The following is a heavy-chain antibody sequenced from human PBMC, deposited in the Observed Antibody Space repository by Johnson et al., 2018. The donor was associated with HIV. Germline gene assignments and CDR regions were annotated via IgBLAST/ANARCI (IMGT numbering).Heavy chain of an antibody. Sequence: VQLVEPGGGLVQPGRSLRLSCTASGLTFSSYGKPWLRQAPGNGLESEAGMWYDGRKKYYVESVQGLFTISRDNSKNTLYLQMNSLRAEDTAVYYCSKVLSPRPWGDDAFDIWGQGTMVTVSS. V-gene: IGHV3-33*06. CDR3: SKVLSPRPWGDDAFDI. CDR2: MWYDGRKK. CDR1: GLTFSSYG. J-gene: IGHJ3*02. D-gene: IGHD7-27*01.